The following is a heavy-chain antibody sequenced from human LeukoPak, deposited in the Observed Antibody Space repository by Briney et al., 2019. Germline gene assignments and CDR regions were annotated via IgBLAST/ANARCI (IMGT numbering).Heavy chain of an antibody. D-gene: IGHD1-26*01. CDR1: GGSISSHY. J-gene: IGHJ5*02. CDR2: IYFSGNT. CDR3: ARDHGSGSDNWFDP. Sequence: SETLSLTCTVSGGSISSHYWSWIRQPPGKGLEWIGYIYFSGNTYYNPSLKSRVSISIDTSNNQFSLKLSSVTAADTAVYYCARDHGSGSDNWFDPWGQGTLVTVSS. V-gene: IGHV4-59*11.